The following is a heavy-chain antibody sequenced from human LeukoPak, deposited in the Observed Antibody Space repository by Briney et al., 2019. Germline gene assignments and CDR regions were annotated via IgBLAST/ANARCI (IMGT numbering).Heavy chain of an antibody. V-gene: IGHV1-2*02. D-gene: IGHD3-22*01. CDR1: GYTFTGYY. CDR3: ARDGRYYDSSVYYGTNDY. Sequence: ASVKVSCKASGYTFTGYYMHWVRQAPGQGLEWMGWINPNSGGTNYAQKFQGRVTMTRDTSISTAYMELSRPRSDDTAVYYCARDGRYYDSSVYYGTNDYGGQETLVTVPS. CDR2: INPNSGGT. J-gene: IGHJ4*02.